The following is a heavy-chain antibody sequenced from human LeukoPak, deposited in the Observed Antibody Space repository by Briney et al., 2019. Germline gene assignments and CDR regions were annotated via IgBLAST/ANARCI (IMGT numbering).Heavy chain of an antibody. CDR2: VNHSGST. CDR1: GDSISTSSYY. CDR3: ASQLAAAGPLDY. Sequence: SETLSLTCTVSGDSISTSSYYWGWIRQPPGKGLEWIGEVNHSGSTNYNPSLKSRVTISVDTSKNQFSLKLSSVTAADTAVYYCASQLAAAGPLDYWGQGTLVTVSS. D-gene: IGHD6-13*01. V-gene: IGHV4-39*07. J-gene: IGHJ4*02.